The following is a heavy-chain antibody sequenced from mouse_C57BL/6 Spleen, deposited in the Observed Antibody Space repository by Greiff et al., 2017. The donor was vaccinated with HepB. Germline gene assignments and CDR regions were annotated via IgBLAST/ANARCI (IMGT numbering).Heavy chain of an antibody. CDR2: IYPGDGDT. D-gene: IGHD3-2*02. CDR1: GYAFSSSW. J-gene: IGHJ2*01. Sequence: QVQLKQSGPELVKPGASVKISCKASGYAFSSSWMNWVKQRPGKGLEWIGRIYPGDGDTNYNGKFKGKATLTADKSSSTAYMQLSILTSEDSAVYFCAQDSSGFYFDYWGQGTTLTVSS. V-gene: IGHV1-82*01. CDR3: AQDSSGFYFDY.